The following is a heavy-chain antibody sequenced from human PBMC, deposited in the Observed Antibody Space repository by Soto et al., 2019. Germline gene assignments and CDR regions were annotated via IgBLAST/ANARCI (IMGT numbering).Heavy chain of an antibody. Sequence: SQTLSLTCVIAGGSASSNSAAWNWIRQSPSRGLEWLGRTYYRSKWYNDYAVSVKSRITINPDTSKNQFSLQLNSVTPEETAVYYSARDQWESSPSYFFYYVMNVWGKGPTVTFSS. J-gene: IGHJ6*04. CDR1: GGSASSNSAA. V-gene: IGHV6-1*01. CDR3: ARDQWESSPSYFFYYVMNV. D-gene: IGHD1-26*01. CDR2: TYYRSKWYN.